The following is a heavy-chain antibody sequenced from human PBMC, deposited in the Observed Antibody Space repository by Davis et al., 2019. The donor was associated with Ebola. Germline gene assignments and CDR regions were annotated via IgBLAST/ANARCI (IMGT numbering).Heavy chain of an antibody. Sequence: PGGSLRPSCAASGFTFSSYGMHWVGQAQGKGLERVAVLSYDGSNKYYADSVKGRFTISRDNSKNTLYLQMNSLRAEDTAVYYCANAQPPPRYCTNGVCYKGEDYYGMDVWGQGTTVTVSS. J-gene: IGHJ6*02. CDR2: LSYDGSNK. D-gene: IGHD2-8*01. CDR1: GFTFSSYG. V-gene: IGHV3-30*18. CDR3: ANAQPPPRYCTNGVCYKGEDYYGMDV.